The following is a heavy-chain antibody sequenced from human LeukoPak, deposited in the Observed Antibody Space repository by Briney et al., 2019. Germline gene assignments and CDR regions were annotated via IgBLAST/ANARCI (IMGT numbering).Heavy chain of an antibody. CDR2: ISFDGFNQ. V-gene: IGHV3-30*03. CDR1: GFTFSSYG. CDR3: VRDGSYCGAGSCYLFDF. J-gene: IGHJ4*02. Sequence: GGSLRLSCAASGFTFSSYGMHWVRQAPGKGLEWVAVISFDGFNQSYADSVKGRFTISRDKSQNTLSLQMNSLRAEDTAVYYCVRDGSYCGAGSCYLFDFWGQGTLVTVSS. D-gene: IGHD2-15*01.